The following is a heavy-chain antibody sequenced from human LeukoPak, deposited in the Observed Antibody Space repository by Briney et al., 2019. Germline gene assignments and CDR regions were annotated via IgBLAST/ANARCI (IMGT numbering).Heavy chain of an antibody. CDR1: GFTFSSYW. CDR2: IKQDGSEK. V-gene: IGHV3-7*01. J-gene: IGHJ4*02. Sequence: GGSLRLSCAASGFTFSSYWMSWVRQAPGKGLEWVANIKQDGSEKYYVDSVKGRFIISRDNAKNSLYLQMNSLRAEDTAVYYCARDPLIASTYYFDYWGQGTLVTVSS. CDR3: ARDPLIASTYYFDY. D-gene: IGHD3-16*01.